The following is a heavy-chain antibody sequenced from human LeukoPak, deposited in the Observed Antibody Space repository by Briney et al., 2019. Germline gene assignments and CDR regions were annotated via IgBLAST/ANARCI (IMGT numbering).Heavy chain of an antibody. J-gene: IGHJ4*02. D-gene: IGHD2-15*01. CDR2: INTNRGET. CDR3: AEDAGKFNFGDY. CDR1: GYAISDYY. Sequence: APVKDSCKASGYAISDYYMHWVRQAPGQWLEWMGWINTNRGETNYAQQFQGRVTLTRDTSINTAYMELNWLRSDDTAVYYCAEDAGKFNFGDYGGQGTLVTVSS. V-gene: IGHV1-2*02.